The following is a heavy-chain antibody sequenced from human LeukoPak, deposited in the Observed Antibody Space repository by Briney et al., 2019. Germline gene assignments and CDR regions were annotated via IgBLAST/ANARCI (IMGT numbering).Heavy chain of an antibody. D-gene: IGHD3-16*02. J-gene: IGHJ3*02. CDR1: GFTFSSYG. CDR2: ISYDGSNK. CDR3: AKSGVWGSYRYPAFDI. Sequence: RRSLRLSCAASGFTFSSYGMHWVRQAPGKGLEWVAVISYDGSNKYYADSVKGRFTISRDNSKNTLYLQMNSLRAEDTAVYYCAKSGVWGSYRYPAFDIWGQGTMVTVSS. V-gene: IGHV3-30*18.